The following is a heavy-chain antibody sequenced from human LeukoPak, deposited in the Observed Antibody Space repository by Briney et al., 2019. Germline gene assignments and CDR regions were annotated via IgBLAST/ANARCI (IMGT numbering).Heavy chain of an antibody. J-gene: IGHJ4*02. Sequence: SETLSLTCAVYGGSFSGYYWSWIRQHPGKGLEGIGYIYYSGRTYYNPSLKSRVTISVATSKNQFSLKLSSVTAADTAVYYCARAKGGDYYDSSGKWLDYWGQGTLVTVSS. V-gene: IGHV4-31*11. D-gene: IGHD3-22*01. CDR1: GGSFSGYY. CDR3: ARAKGGDYYDSSGKWLDY. CDR2: IYYSGRT.